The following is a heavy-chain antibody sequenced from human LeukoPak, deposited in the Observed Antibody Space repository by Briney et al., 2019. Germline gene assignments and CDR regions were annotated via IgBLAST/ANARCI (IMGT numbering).Heavy chain of an antibody. Sequence: GGSLRLSCAASGFTFSSYWMNWARQAPGKGLEWVASINHNGNVNYYVDSVKGRFTISRDNAKNSLYLQMSNLRAEDTAVYYCARVVEPYYGMDVWGQGTTVTVSS. CDR3: ARVVEPYYGMDV. D-gene: IGHD3-10*01. CDR2: INHNGNVN. CDR1: GFTFSSYW. V-gene: IGHV3-7*03. J-gene: IGHJ6*02.